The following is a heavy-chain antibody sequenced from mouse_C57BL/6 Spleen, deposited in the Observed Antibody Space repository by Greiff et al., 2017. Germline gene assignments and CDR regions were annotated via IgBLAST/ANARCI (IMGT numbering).Heavy chain of an antibody. CDR3: ARDYYGSSYGRFAY. CDR2: INPRSGYT. CDR1: GYIFTSYW. V-gene: IGHV1-7*01. Sequence: QVQLKESGAELAKPGASVKPSCKASGYIFTSYWLHWVKQRPGQGLEWIGYINPRSGYTKYNPEFKDKATLTADKSSSPAYMQLSSLTYEGSAVYYCARDYYGSSYGRFAYWGQGTLVTVSA. D-gene: IGHD1-1*01. J-gene: IGHJ3*01.